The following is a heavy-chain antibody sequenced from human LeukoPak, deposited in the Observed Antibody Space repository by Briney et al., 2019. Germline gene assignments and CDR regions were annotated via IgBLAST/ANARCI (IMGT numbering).Heavy chain of an antibody. CDR3: AADYGGYSGAFDI. J-gene: IGHJ3*02. V-gene: IGHV4-39*01. CDR1: GGSIASSSYY. Sequence: SETLSLTCTVSGGSIASSSYYWGWIRQPPEKGLEWIGSMYYSGSTYYNPSLKSRVTISVDTSKNQFSLKLSSVTAADTAVYYCAADYGGYSGAFDIWGQGTMVTVS. D-gene: IGHD4-23*01. CDR2: MYYSGST.